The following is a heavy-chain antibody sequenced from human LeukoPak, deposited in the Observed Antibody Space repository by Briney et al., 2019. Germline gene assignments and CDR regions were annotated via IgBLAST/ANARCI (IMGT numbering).Heavy chain of an antibody. D-gene: IGHD2-15*01. Sequence: PSETLSLTCAVYGRSFNGYYWSWIRQPPGKGLEWIGYIYYSGSTNYNPSLKSRVTISVDTSKNQFSLKLSSVTAADTAVYYCVGWSEYNWFDPWGQGTLVTVSS. CDR2: IYYSGST. CDR3: VGWSEYNWFDP. V-gene: IGHV4-59*01. J-gene: IGHJ5*02. CDR1: GRSFNGYY.